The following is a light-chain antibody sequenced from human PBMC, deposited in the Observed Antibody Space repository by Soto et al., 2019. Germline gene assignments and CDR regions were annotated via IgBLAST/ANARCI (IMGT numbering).Light chain of an antibody. J-gene: IGLJ1*01. Sequence: QSVLTQPASVSGSPGQSITISCTGTSSDVGGYNYVSWHQQHPGKAPKLMIYDVSNRPSGVSNRFSGSKSGNTASLTISGLQDEDEADYYCSAYTSSSTPVFGTGTKVTVL. CDR3: SAYTSSSTPV. CDR1: SSDVGGYNY. CDR2: DVS. V-gene: IGLV2-14*01.